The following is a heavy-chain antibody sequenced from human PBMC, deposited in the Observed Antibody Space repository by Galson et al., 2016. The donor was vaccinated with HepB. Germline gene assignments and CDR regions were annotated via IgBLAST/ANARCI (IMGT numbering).Heavy chain of an antibody. D-gene: IGHD3-3*01. CDR3: ARAISEWLITSGQNYYYGMDV. CDR1: GFTFSDYP. CDR2: IDGDGGAT. V-gene: IGHV3-23*01. J-gene: IGHJ6*04. Sequence: SLRLSCAVSGFTFSDYPMNWVRQAPGKGLEWISTIDGDGGATFFADSVEGRFTISRDNSENTLYLQMSSLTADDSAIYYCARAISEWLITSGQNYYYGMDVWGKGTTVTVSS.